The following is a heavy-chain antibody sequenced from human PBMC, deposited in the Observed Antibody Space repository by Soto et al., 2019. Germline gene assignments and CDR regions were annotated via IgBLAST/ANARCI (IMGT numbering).Heavy chain of an antibody. CDR1: GYTFTSYG. J-gene: IGHJ4*02. D-gene: IGHD5-18*01. CDR3: ARDLRGYSYGYTSGALY. V-gene: IGHV1-18*01. CDR2: ISAYNGNT. Sequence: ASVKVSCKASGYTFTSYGISWVRQAPGQGLEWMGWISAYNGNTNYAQKLQGRVTMTTDTSTSTAYMELRSLRSEDTAVYYCARDLRGYSYGYTSGALYWGQGTLVTVSS.